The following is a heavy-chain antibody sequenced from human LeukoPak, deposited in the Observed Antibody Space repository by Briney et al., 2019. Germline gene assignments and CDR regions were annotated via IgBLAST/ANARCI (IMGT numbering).Heavy chain of an antibody. CDR2: IYSDGNT. Sequence: GGSLRLSCAVSGITVTSNYMTWVRQAPGKGLESVSIIYSDGNTNYADSVKGRFTISRDNAKNTLHLQMNSLRVEDTAVYYCARSGYSYDSDYWGQGTQVTVSS. CDR1: GITVTSNY. D-gene: IGHD5-18*01. V-gene: IGHV3-66*01. CDR3: ARSGYSYDSDY. J-gene: IGHJ4*02.